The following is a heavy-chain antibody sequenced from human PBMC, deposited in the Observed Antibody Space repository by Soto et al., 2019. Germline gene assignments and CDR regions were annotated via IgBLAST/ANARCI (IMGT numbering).Heavy chain of an antibody. J-gene: IGHJ3*01. Sequence: GGSLRLSCAASGFSFSGYNMNWVRQAPGKGLEWVSSISGDSNYICYADSVQGRFTISRDNAKNSVYLQMNSLRAEDTAVYYCARVVYFDRSAYGLWGQGTMVTVSS. D-gene: IGHD3-22*01. CDR1: GFSFSGYN. V-gene: IGHV3-21*01. CDR3: ARVVYFDRSAYGL. CDR2: ISGDSNYI.